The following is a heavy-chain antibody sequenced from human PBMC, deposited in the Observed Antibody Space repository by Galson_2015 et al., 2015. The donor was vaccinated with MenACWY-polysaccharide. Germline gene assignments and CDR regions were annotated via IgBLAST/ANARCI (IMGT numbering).Heavy chain of an antibody. Sequence: SLRLSCAASGFTFSSYAMHWVRQAPGKGLEWVAVISYDGSNKYYADSVKGRFTISRDNSKNTLYLQMNSLRAEDTAVYYCARSRQAEWLYDYWGQGTLVTVSS. J-gene: IGHJ4*02. V-gene: IGHV3-30-3*01. CDR3: ARSRQAEWLYDY. D-gene: IGHD3-3*01. CDR2: ISYDGSNK. CDR1: GFTFSSYA.